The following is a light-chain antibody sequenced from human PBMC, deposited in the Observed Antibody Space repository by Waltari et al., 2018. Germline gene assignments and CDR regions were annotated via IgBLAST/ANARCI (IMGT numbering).Light chain of an antibody. Sequence: KSSQSVLYGSNSKSPLAWYGKRPGQPPKLLIYWAATRESGVPDRFSGSGSGTDFTLTSSSLQAEDVAVYYCQQYYDTPWTFGQGTKVEIK. CDR1: QSVLYGSNSKSP. CDR3: QQYYDTPWT. V-gene: IGKV4-1*01. CDR2: WAA. J-gene: IGKJ1*01.